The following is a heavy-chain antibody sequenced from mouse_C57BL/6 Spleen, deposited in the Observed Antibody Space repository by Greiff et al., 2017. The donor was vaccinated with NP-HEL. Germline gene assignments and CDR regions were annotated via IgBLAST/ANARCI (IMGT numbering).Heavy chain of an antibody. CDR1: GYTFTSYW. D-gene: IGHD6-1*01. CDR3: AVGHKVYYAMDY. V-gene: IGHV1-69*01. J-gene: IGHJ4*01. Sequence: VQLQQPGAELVMPGASVKLSCKASGYTFTSYWMHWVKQRPGQGLEWIGEIDPSDSYTNYNQKFKGKSTLTVDKSSSTAYMQLSSLTSEDSAVYYCAVGHKVYYAMDYWGQGTSVTVSS. CDR2: IDPSDSYT.